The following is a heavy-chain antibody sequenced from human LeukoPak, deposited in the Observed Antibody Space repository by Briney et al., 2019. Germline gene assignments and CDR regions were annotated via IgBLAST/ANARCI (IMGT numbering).Heavy chain of an antibody. D-gene: IGHD1-26*01. V-gene: IGHV1-46*01. CDR2: INPSGGST. CDR3: AREVAVGGGFDY. CDR1: GYTFTGYY. Sequence: ASVKVSCKASGYTFTGYYMHWVRQAPGQGLEWMGIINPSGGSTSYAQKFQGRVTITADESTSTAYMELSSLRSEDTAVYYCAREVAVGGGFDYWGQGTLVTVSS. J-gene: IGHJ4*02.